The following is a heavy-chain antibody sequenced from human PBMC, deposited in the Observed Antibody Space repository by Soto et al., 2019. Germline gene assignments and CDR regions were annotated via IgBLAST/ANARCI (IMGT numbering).Heavy chain of an antibody. V-gene: IGHV3-21*01. Sequence: ASGFTFSSYSMNWVRQAPGKGLEWVSSISSSSSYIYYADSVKGRFTISRDNAKNSLYLQMNSLRAEDTAVYYCARDFPDIVATTFDYWGQGTLVTVSS. CDR1: GFTFSSYS. CDR2: ISSSSSYI. D-gene: IGHD5-12*01. CDR3: ARDFPDIVATTFDY. J-gene: IGHJ4*02.